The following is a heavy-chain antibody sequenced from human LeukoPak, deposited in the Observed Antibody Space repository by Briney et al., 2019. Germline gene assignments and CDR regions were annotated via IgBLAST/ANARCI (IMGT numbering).Heavy chain of an antibody. D-gene: IGHD6-19*01. J-gene: IGHJ5*02. CDR1: GGTFSSYA. V-gene: IGHV1-69*06. Sequence: SVKVSCKASGGTFSSYAISWVRQAPGQGLEWMGGIIPIFGTANYAQKFQGRVTITADKSTSTAYMELSSLRSGDTAVYYCARGAGYSSGWSRFDPWGQGTLVTVSS. CDR3: ARGAGYSSGWSRFDP. CDR2: IIPIFGTA.